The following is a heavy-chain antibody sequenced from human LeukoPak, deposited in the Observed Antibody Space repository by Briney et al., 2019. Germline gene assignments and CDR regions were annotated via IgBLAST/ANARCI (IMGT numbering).Heavy chain of an antibody. CDR3: ARVPGGGYSYGYRFVAFDY. J-gene: IGHJ4*02. D-gene: IGHD5-18*01. Sequence: SQTLSLTCALYGGSFSGYYSSWIRQPPGKWRESLGEINHSGSTNYNPPLKSRVTTPVDTSKNQFSLKRSSGTGADTPVNTRARVPGGGYSYGYRFVAFDYWGQGTLVTVSS. CDR1: GGSFSGYY. CDR2: INHSGST. V-gene: IGHV4-34*01.